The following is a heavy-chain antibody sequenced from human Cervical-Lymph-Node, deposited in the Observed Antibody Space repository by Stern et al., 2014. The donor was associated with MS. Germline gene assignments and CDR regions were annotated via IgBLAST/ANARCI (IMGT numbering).Heavy chain of an antibody. V-gene: IGHV3-30*18. CDR3: AKDRGSGWSLDY. Sequence: VQLVASGGGVVQPGRSLRLSCAGSGFTFSTYGMHWVRQAPGKRLEWEAVISHYGSKKYYVDSVKGRFTISRDNSKNTMYVHMNSLRDEDTAVYYCAKDRGSGWSLDYWGQGTLVIVSS. D-gene: IGHD6-19*01. CDR1: GFTFSTYG. J-gene: IGHJ4*02. CDR2: ISHYGSKK.